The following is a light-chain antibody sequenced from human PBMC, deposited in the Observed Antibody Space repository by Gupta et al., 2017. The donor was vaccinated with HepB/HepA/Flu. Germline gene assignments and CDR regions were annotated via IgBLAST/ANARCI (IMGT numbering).Light chain of an antibody. V-gene: IGLV3-1*01. CDR1: KLGDKY. J-gene: IGLJ2*01. Sequence: SYELTQPPSVSVSPGQTASITCSGDKLGDKYACWYQQKPGQSPVLVIYQDSKRPPGIPERFSGSNSGNTATLTISGTQAMDEADYYCQAGDSSSYVVFGGGTKLTVL. CDR3: QAGDSSSYVV. CDR2: QDS.